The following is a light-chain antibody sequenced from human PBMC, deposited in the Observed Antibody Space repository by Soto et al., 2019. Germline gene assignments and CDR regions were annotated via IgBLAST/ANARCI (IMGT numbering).Light chain of an antibody. CDR1: QSVSSTY. Sequence: EIVLTQSPGTLSLSPGDRATLSCRASQSVSSTYSVWYQQKPGQAPRLLIYCASSRATGIPDRFSGSGSGTDFTLTISRLEPEDFAVYYCQQYGSSPPITFGQGTRLEIK. V-gene: IGKV3-20*01. CDR2: CAS. CDR3: QQYGSSPPIT. J-gene: IGKJ5*01.